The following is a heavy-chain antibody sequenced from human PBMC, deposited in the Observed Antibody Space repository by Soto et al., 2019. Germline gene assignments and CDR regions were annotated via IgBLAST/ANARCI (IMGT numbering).Heavy chain of an antibody. Sequence: GASVKVSCKASGFTFTSSAVQWVRQARGRRLEWIGWIVVGSGNTNYAQKFQERVTITRDMSTSTAYMELSSLRSEDTAVYYCAAVQLRFLEWLPLDVWGQGTTVTVSS. D-gene: IGHD3-3*01. CDR1: GFTFTSSA. CDR2: IVVGSGNT. J-gene: IGHJ6*02. CDR3: AAVQLRFLEWLPLDV. V-gene: IGHV1-58*01.